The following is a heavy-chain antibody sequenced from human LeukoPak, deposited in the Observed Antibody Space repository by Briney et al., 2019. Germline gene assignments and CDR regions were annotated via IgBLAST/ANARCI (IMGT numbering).Heavy chain of an antibody. CDR3: AKDGGGDLEWLPPMDV. CDR2: INPNSGGT. D-gene: IGHD3-3*01. Sequence: ASVKVSCKASGYTFTGYYMHWVRQAPGQGLEWMGWINPNSGGTNYAQKFQGRVTMTRDTSISTAYMELSRLRSDDTAVYYCAKDGGGDLEWLPPMDVWGQGTTVTVSS. V-gene: IGHV1-2*02. CDR1: GYTFTGYY. J-gene: IGHJ6*02.